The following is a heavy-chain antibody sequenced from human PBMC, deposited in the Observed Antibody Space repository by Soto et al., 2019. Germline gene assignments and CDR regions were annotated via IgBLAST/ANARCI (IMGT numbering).Heavy chain of an antibody. CDR1: GGTFSSFA. Sequence: QVQLVQSGAEVKKPGSSVKVSCKASGGTFSSFAISWVRQAPGQGLEWMGGIIPIFGTANYAQKFQGRVTIAGDHSTSTAYMELGSLRSEATAVYYCARERSGEPYSGWFDPWGLGTLVTVSS. V-gene: IGHV1-69*01. CDR2: IIPIFGTA. D-gene: IGHD3-16*01. J-gene: IGHJ5*02. CDR3: ARERSGEPYSGWFDP.